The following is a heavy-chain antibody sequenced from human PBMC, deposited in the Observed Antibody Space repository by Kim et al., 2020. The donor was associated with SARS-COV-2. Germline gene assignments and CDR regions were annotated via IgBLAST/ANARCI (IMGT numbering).Heavy chain of an antibody. D-gene: IGHD1-1*01. Sequence: ASVKVSCKASGYTFTSYAMNWVRQAPGQGLEWMGWINTNTGNTKYAQGFPGRFIFSLDTSVSTAYLQLSSLKADDTAVYYCARTTPGPTTGYFDYCDHGT. J-gene: IGHJ4*01. V-gene: IGHV7-4-1*02. CDR3: ARTTPGPTTGYFDY. CDR1: GYTFTSYA. CDR2: INTNTGNT.